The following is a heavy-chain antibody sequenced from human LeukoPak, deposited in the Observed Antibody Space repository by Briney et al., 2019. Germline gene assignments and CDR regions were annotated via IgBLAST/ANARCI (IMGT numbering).Heavy chain of an antibody. J-gene: IGHJ4*02. CDR3: ARHSSGYYLFDK. D-gene: IGHD3-3*01. CDR2: ISSGAGTK. CDR1: GLTFSSDG. V-gene: IGHV3-48*01. Sequence: GGSLRLSCAVSGLTFSSDGMSWVRRSPGKGLEWVSCISSGAGTKYYVDSVKGRFTISRDNAKNSLYLEMNSLRAEDTAVYYCARHSSGYYLFDKWGQGTLVTVSS.